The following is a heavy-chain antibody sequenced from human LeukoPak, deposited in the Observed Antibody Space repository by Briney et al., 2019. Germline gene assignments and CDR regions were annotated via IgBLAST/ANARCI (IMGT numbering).Heavy chain of an antibody. D-gene: IGHD3-22*01. CDR3: ARVSGHYYDSSGYYGWYFDY. Sequence: GGSLRLSCAASGFTFDDYGMTWVRQAPGKGLEWVSGINKNGGSTSYADSVEGRFTISRDNTKNSLYLQMNSLRAEDTALYYCARVSGHYYDSSGYYGWYFDYWGQGTLVTVSS. J-gene: IGHJ4*02. CDR1: GFTFDDYG. CDR2: INKNGGST. V-gene: IGHV3-20*04.